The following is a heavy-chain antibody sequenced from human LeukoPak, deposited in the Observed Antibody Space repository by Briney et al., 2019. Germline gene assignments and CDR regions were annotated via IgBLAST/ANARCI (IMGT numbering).Heavy chain of an antibody. J-gene: IGHJ4*02. D-gene: IGHD2-15*01. CDR3: AKVRPTYCSGGSCYAYYFDY. Sequence: GGSLRLSCAASGFTVSSNYMSWVRQAPGKGLEWVSVIYSGGSTYYADSVKGRFTISRDNSKNTLYLQMNSLRAEDTAVYYCAKVRPTYCSGGSCYAYYFDYWGQGTLVTVSS. V-gene: IGHV3-66*01. CDR1: GFTVSSNY. CDR2: IYSGGST.